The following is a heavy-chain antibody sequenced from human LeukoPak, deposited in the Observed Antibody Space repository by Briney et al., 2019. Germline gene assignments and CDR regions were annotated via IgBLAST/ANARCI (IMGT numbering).Heavy chain of an antibody. CDR2: ISGDGGST. J-gene: IGHJ4*02. Sequence: GGSLRLSCAASGFTFDDYAMHWVRQAPGKGLEWVSLISGDGGSTYYADSVKGRFTISRDNSKNSLYLRMNSLRTEDTALYYCAKFGGGSGSYYEYYFDYWGQGTLVTVSS. V-gene: IGHV3-43*02. CDR1: GFTFDDYA. D-gene: IGHD3-10*01. CDR3: AKFGGGSGSYYEYYFDY.